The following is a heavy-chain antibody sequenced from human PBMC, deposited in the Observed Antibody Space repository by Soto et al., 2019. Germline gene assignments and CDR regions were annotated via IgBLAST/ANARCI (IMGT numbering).Heavy chain of an antibody. V-gene: IGHV4-59*08. J-gene: IGHJ5*02. CDR1: GDSISSYY. CDR2: LYNSESI. D-gene: IGHD2-15*01. CDR3: ARQYCIGGSCYLNWFGP. Sequence: SETLSLTCTVSGDSISSYYWSWLRQPPGKGLEWIGYLYNSESIIYNPSLKSRATISVDTSRNQFSLRLISVTAADTAVYYCARQYCIGGSCYLNWFGPWGQGTLVTVSS.